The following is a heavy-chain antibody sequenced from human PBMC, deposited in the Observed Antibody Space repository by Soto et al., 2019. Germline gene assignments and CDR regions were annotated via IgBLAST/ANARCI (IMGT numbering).Heavy chain of an antibody. CDR2: MNPNSGNT. CDR3: ARGRYYYDSSGYLNWFDP. CDR1: GYTFTSYD. V-gene: IGHV1-8*01. J-gene: IGHJ5*02. Sequence: ASVKVSCEASGYTFTSYDINWVRQATGQGLEWMGWMNPNSGNTGYAQKFQGRVTMTRNTSISTAYMELSSLRSEDTAVYYCARGRYYYDSSGYLNWFDPWGQGTLVTVSS. D-gene: IGHD3-22*01.